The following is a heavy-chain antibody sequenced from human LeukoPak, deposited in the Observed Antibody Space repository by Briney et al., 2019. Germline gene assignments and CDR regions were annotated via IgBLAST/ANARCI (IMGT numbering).Heavy chain of an antibody. CDR3: AKAASSSWPSYQYGMDV. Sequence: GGSLRLSCAASGFIFSSYSMSWVRQAPGKGLEWVSVITGSGKNTYYADSVKGRFTISKDNSKDTVYLQMNDLRVDDTAVYYCAKAASSSWPSYQYGMDVWGQGTTVTVSS. CDR2: ITGSGKNT. V-gene: IGHV3-23*01. CDR1: GFIFSSYS. J-gene: IGHJ6*02. D-gene: IGHD6-13*01.